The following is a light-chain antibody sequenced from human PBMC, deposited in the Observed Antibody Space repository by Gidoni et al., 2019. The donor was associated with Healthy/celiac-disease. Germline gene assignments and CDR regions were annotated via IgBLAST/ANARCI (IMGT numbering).Light chain of an antibody. CDR3: AAWDDSLNGWV. V-gene: IGLV1-44*01. J-gene: IGLJ3*02. CDR2: SNN. CDR1: SSNIESNT. Sequence: QSVLTQPPSASGTPGQRVTISCSGSSSNIESNTVNWYQQPPGTALKLLIYSNNQRPSGVPDRFSGSKSGTSASLAISGLQSEDEADYYCAAWDDSLNGWVFGGGTKLTVL.